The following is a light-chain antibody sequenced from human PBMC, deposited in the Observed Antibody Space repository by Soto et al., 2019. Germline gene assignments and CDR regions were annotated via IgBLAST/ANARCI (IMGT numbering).Light chain of an antibody. CDR2: DAS. V-gene: IGKV1-5*01. Sequence: DIQMTQSPSTLSASVGDRVTITCRASQSISSWLAWYQQKPGKAPKLLIYDASSLESGVPSRFSGSASGTEFPLTISSLQPDDFATYYCKQYNSYPWTFGPGTKVDIK. J-gene: IGKJ3*01. CDR1: QSISSW. CDR3: KQYNSYPWT.